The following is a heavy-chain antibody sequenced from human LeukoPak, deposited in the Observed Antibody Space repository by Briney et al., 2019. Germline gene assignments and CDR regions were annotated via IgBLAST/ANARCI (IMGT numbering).Heavy chain of an antibody. CDR3: AREGGIGQYYFDY. J-gene: IGHJ4*02. D-gene: IGHD2-21*01. CDR1: GYTFTRYY. CDR2: INPNSGGT. Sequence: ASVKVSCKASGYTFTRYYMHWVRQAPGQGLEGMGWINPNSGGTNYAQKFQGRVTMTRDTSISTAYMELSRLRSDDTAVYYCAREGGIGQYYFDYWGEGTLVTVSS. V-gene: IGHV1-2*02.